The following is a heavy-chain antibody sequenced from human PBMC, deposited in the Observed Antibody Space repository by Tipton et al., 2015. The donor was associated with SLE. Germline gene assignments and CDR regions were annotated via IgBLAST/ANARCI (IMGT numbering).Heavy chain of an antibody. CDR1: GGSMSTYY. Sequence: LRLSCTVSGGSMSTYYWSWIRLPPGPGLEWIGYIYYSGGTSYNPSLNSRITISVDTSRNQFSLKLTSVTAADSAVYYCARYSLTNWHLDLWGRGTRVTGSS. CDR2: IYYSGGT. CDR3: ARYSLTNWHLDL. J-gene: IGHJ2*01. V-gene: IGHV4-59*01. D-gene: IGHD2/OR15-2a*01.